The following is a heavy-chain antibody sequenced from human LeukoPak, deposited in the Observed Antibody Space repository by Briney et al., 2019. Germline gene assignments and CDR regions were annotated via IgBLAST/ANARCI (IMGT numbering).Heavy chain of an antibody. CDR3: ERTVRGVDY. D-gene: IGHD3-10*01. V-gene: IGHV3-23*01. CDR1: EFTFSNYG. J-gene: IGHJ4*02. Sequence: GGSLRLSCAASEFTFSNYGMTWVRQAPGKGLEWVASIIGSGGSTYYADSVQGRFTISRDNSKNTLYLQMNSLRAEDTAVYYCERTVRGVDYWGQGTLVTVSS. CDR2: IIGSGGST.